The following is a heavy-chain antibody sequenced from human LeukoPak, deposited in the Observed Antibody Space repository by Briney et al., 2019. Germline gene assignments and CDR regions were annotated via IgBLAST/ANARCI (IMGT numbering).Heavy chain of an antibody. J-gene: IGHJ1*01. Sequence: SETLSLTCTVSGGSISSYYWSWIRQPAGKGLEWIGRIYTSGSTNYNPSLKSRVTISVDTSKNQFSLKLSSVTAADTAVYYCARRGYYFEYFHHWGQGTLVTVSS. D-gene: IGHD3-22*01. V-gene: IGHV4-4*07. CDR2: IYTSGST. CDR1: GGSISSYY. CDR3: ARRGYYFEYFHH.